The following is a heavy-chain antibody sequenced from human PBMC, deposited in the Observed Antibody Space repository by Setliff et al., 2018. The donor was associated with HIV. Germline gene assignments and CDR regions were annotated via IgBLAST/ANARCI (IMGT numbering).Heavy chain of an antibody. CDR2: MNPNSGNA. V-gene: IGHV1-8*02. Sequence: GASVKVSCKASGYTFTSYDINWVRQATGQGLEWMGWMNPNSGNAGYAQHFQGRATMTRNTSIDTAYMDLSSLTSEDTAVYYCATGQGSNWYRFWGQGTLVTVSS. D-gene: IGHD6-13*01. J-gene: IGHJ4*02. CDR3: ATGQGSNWYRF. CDR1: GYTFTSYD.